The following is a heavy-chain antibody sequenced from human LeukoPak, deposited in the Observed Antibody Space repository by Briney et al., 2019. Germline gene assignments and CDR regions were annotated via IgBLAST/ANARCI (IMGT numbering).Heavy chain of an antibody. J-gene: IGHJ4*02. Sequence: ASVKVSCKASGYTFTSYGISWVRQAPGQGLEWMGWISAYNGNTNYAQKLQGRVTMTTDTSTSTAYMELRSLRSDDTAVYYCAYLGYCSGGSCLPTNYWGQGTLVTASS. V-gene: IGHV1-18*04. CDR2: ISAYNGNT. CDR1: GYTFTSYG. D-gene: IGHD2-15*01. CDR3: AYLGYCSGGSCLPTNY.